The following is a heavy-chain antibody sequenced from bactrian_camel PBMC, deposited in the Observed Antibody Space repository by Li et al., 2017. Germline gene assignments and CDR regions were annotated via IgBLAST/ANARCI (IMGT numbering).Heavy chain of an antibody. Sequence: DVQLVESGGGLVQPGGSLRLSCAASGFSISSYGMSWVRQAPGKGLEWVSGIVRRGDSTYYTDSVKGRFTISRDNAKNTVYLQMNSLKPEDTAMYYCAADEGEPFIATIEGACASEYEYNYWGQGTQVTVS. CDR3: AADEGEPFIATIEGACASEYEYNY. J-gene: IGHJ4*01. V-gene: IGHV3S40*01. CDR2: IVRRGDST. D-gene: IGHD4*01. CDR1: GFSISSYG.